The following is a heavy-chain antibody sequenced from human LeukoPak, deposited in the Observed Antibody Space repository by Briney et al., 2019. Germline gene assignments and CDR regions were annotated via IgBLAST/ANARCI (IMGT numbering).Heavy chain of an antibody. D-gene: IGHD6-13*01. CDR2: IRYDGSNK. J-gene: IGHJ5*02. Sequence: GGSLRLSCAASGFTFSSYGMHWVRQAPGKGLEWVAFIRYDGSNKYYADSVKGRFTISRDNSKNTLYLQMNSLRAEDTAVYYCASQLVSWFDPWGQGTLVTVSS. V-gene: IGHV3-30*02. CDR1: GFTFSSYG. CDR3: ASQLVSWFDP.